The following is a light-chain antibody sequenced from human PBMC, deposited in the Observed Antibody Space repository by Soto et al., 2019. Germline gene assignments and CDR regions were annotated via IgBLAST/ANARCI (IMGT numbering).Light chain of an antibody. CDR2: EVS. V-gene: IGLV2-14*02. Sequence: QSALTQPASVSGSPGQSITISCTATSSDVGSYNLVSWYQQHPGKAPKLMIYEVSKRPSGVSNRFSGSKSGNTASLTISGLQAEDEADYYCSSYTSSTSYVFGTGTKVTV. J-gene: IGLJ1*01. CDR1: SSDVGSYNL. CDR3: SSYTSSTSYV.